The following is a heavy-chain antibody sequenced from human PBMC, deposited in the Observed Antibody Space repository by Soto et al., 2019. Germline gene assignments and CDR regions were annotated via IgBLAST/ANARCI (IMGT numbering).Heavy chain of an antibody. J-gene: IGHJ5*02. Sequence: QVQLVQSGAEVKKPGASVKVSCKASGYTFTSYGISWVRQAPGQGLEWMGWISAYNGNTNYAQKLQGRVTMTTDTATSTAYMELRSLRSDDTAVYYCATYSSSLFAGRMFDPWGQGTLVTVSS. CDR3: ATYSSSLFAGRMFDP. D-gene: IGHD6-6*01. V-gene: IGHV1-18*01. CDR2: ISAYNGNT. CDR1: GYTFTSYG.